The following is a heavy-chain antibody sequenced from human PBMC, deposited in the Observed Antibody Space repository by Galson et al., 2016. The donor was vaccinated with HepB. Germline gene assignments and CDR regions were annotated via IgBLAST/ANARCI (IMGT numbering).Heavy chain of an antibody. V-gene: IGHV3-7*03. CDR3: ARDSGYRDFDY. CDR1: GFTFSIYW. D-gene: IGHD6-13*01. J-gene: IGHJ4*02. CDR2: IKHDGTEQ. Sequence: SLRLSCAASGFTFSIYWMRWVRQAPGKELEWVASIKHDGTEQYYVDSVRGRFTASRDNAGNSLYLQMNSLRAEDTAVYYCARDSGYRDFDYCGQGTLVTVSS.